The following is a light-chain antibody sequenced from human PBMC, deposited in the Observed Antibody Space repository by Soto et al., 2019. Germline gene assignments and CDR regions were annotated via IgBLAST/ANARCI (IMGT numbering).Light chain of an antibody. V-gene: IGKV1-9*01. J-gene: IGKJ3*01. CDR1: QGISSY. Sequence: DIQLTQSPSFLSASVGDRVTITCRASQGISSYLAWYQQKPGKAPKLLIYAASTLQSGVPSRFSGSGSGTEFTLTISSLQPEYVATYYCQQLNSYPPFTFGPGTKVDIK. CDR3: QQLNSYPPFT. CDR2: AAS.